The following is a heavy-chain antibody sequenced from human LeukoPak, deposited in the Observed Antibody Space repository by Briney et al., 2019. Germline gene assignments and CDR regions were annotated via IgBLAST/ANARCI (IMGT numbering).Heavy chain of an antibody. CDR3: TRGSYDVLTGYSTLGEF. V-gene: IGHV4-39*01. J-gene: IGHJ1*01. D-gene: IGHD3-9*01. CDR2: MYYSGTT. Sequence: SETLSLTCTVSGGSLSSSSFYWGWIRQAPGKGLEWVASMYYSGTTYHNPSLKSRVTISADTSKKRFSLKLRSVTAADTAVYYCTRGSYDVLTGYSTLGEFWGQGTLVIVSS. CDR1: GGSLSSSSFY.